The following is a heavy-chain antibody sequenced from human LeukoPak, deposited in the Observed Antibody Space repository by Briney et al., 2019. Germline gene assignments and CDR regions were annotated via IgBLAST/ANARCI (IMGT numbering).Heavy chain of an antibody. J-gene: IGHJ4*02. D-gene: IGHD2-2*01. CDR1: GGSFSGYY. Sequence: SETLSLTCAVYGGSFSGYYWSWIRQPPGKGLEWIGEINHSGSTNYNPSLKSRVTISVDTSKNQFSLKLSSVTAADTAVYYCASLLSYQLLVGWGQGTLVTVSS. CDR3: ASLLSYQLLVG. V-gene: IGHV4-34*01. CDR2: INHSGST.